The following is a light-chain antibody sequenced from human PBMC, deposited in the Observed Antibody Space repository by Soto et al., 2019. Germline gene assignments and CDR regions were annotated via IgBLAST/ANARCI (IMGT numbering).Light chain of an antibody. Sequence: QAVVTQPASVSGSPGQSITISCTGTSSDMGTYNLVSWYQQHPGKAPKLMIYEGSKRPSGVSNRFSGSKSGTTASLTISGLQAEDEADYHCCSYATTSTFIFGGGTKLTVL. J-gene: IGLJ2*01. V-gene: IGLV2-23*03. CDR2: EGS. CDR3: CSYATTSTFI. CDR1: SSDMGTYNL.